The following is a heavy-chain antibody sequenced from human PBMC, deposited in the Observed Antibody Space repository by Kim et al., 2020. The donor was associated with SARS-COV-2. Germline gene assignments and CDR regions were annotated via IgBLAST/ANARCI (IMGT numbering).Heavy chain of an antibody. V-gene: IGHV4-39*07. CDR2: TYYSGST. Sequence: SETMSLTCTVSGGSISSSSYYWGWIRQPPGKGLEWIGSTYYSGSTYYNPSLKSRVTISVDTSKNQFSLKLSSVTAADTAVYYCARILLGNWFDPWGQGTL. CDR1: GGSISSSSYY. CDR3: ARILLGNWFDP. D-gene: IGHD3-10*01. J-gene: IGHJ5*02.